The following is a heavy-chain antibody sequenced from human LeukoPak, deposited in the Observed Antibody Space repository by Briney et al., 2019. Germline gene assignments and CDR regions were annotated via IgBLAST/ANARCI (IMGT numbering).Heavy chain of an antibody. CDR1: GGSINNYY. J-gene: IGHJ5*02. CDR3: ARTTSIAARPANKVGMT. CDR2: IYHSGST. D-gene: IGHD6-6*01. Sequence: SETLSLTCTVSGGSINNYYWSWIRQPPGKGLEWIGYIYHSGSTNYNPSLKSRVTISVDTSKNQFSLKLSSVTAADTAVYYCARTTSIAARPANKVGMTWGQGTLVTVSS. V-gene: IGHV4-59*12.